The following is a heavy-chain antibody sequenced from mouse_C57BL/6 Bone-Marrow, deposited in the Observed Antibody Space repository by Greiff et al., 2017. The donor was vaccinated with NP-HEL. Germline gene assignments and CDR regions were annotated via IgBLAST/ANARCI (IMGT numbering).Heavy chain of an antibody. CDR3: ARGGIYYYGSSPYYYAMDY. D-gene: IGHD1-1*01. CDR1: GYTFTDYN. CDR2: INPNNGGT. J-gene: IGHJ4*01. V-gene: IGHV1-22*01. Sequence: VQLKQSGPELVKPGASVKMSCKASGYTFTDYNMHWVKQSHGKSLEWIGYINPNNGGTSYNQKFKGKATLTVNKSSSTAYMELRSLTSEDSAVYYCARGGIYYYGSSPYYYAMDYWGQGTSVTVSS.